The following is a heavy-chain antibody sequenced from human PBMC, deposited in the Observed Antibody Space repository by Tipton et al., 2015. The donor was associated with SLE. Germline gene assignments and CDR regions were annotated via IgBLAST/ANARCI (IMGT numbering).Heavy chain of an antibody. J-gene: IGHJ4*02. D-gene: IGHD2-2*01. CDR1: GYTFTSYG. V-gene: IGHV1-18*01. CDR3: ARDRCSSTSCYGEDYFDY. Sequence: QSGAEVKKPGASVKVSCKASGYTFTSYGISWVRQAPGQGLEWMGWISAYNGNTNYAQKLRGRVTMTTDTSTSTAYMELRSLRSDDTAVYYCARDRCSSTSCYGEDYFDYWGQGTLVTVSS. CDR2: ISAYNGNT.